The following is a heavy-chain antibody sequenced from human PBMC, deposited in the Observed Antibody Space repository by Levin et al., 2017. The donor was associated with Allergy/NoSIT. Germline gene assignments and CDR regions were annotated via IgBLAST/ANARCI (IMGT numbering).Heavy chain of an antibody. J-gene: IGHJ5*02. V-gene: IGHV3-7*03. CDR3: ARDTTLAGEA. Sequence: LAGGSLRLSCAASGFTFSNCWMTWVRQAPGKGLEWVANIKEDGSQRYYADSVKGRFTISRDNANNSLYLQMNYLGVDDTAVYHCARDTTLAGEAWGQGTLVTVSS. CDR2: IKEDGSQR. CDR1: GFTFSNCW. D-gene: IGHD6-19*01.